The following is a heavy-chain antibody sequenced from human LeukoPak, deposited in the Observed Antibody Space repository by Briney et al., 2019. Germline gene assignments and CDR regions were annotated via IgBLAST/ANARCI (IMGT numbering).Heavy chain of an antibody. Sequence: QAGGSLRLSCAASGFTFSSYAMHWVRQAPGKGLEWMAVISYDGSNKYYADSVKGRFTISRDNSKNTLYLQMNSLRAEGTAVYYCAKATSWYFYFDYWGQGTLVTVSS. J-gene: IGHJ4*02. D-gene: IGHD6-13*01. V-gene: IGHV3-30*04. CDR1: GFTFSSYA. CDR2: ISYDGSNK. CDR3: AKATSWYFYFDY.